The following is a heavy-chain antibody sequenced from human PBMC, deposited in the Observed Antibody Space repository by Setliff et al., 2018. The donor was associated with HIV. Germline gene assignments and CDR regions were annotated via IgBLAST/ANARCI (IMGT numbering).Heavy chain of an antibody. CDR3: ATSTLGWSDDAFDI. Sequence: ASVKVSCKASGYTFSSYDINWVRQATGQGLEWMGWMNPNSGNTGYAHKFQGRVTMTRNTAISTAYMELRRLKSEDTAVCYCATSTLGWSDDAFDIWGQGTMVTVSS. D-gene: IGHD2-21*01. J-gene: IGHJ3*02. CDR1: GYTFSSYD. V-gene: IGHV1-8*02. CDR2: MNPNSGNT.